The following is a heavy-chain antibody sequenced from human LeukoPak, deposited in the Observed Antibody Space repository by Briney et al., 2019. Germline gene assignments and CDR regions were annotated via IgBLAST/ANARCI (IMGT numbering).Heavy chain of an antibody. CDR3: ARARFSAVVPAAAAFDI. CDR2: IYYSGST. CDR1: GGSISSSSYY. Sequence: SETLSLTCTVSGGSISSSSYYWGWIRQPPGKGLEWIGSIYYSGSTYYNPFLKSRVTISVDTSKNQFSLKLSSVTAADTAVYYCARARFSAVVPAAAAFDIWGQGTMVTVSS. V-gene: IGHV4-39*07. J-gene: IGHJ3*02. D-gene: IGHD2-2*01.